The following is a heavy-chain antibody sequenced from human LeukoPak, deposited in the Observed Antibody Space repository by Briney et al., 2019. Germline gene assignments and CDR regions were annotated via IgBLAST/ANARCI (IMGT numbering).Heavy chain of an antibody. Sequence: SETLSLTCTVSGVSISGYFWSWLRQPAGKGLEWIGRIYSSGSNNYNPSLKSRVTMSLDTSKNHLSLNLSSVTAADTAVYYCAREPTSGREPTSGRPLDYWGQGTLVTVSS. V-gene: IGHV4-4*07. CDR2: IYSSGSN. D-gene: IGHD5-12*01. J-gene: IGHJ4*02. CDR3: AREPTSGREPTSGRPLDY. CDR1: GVSISGYF.